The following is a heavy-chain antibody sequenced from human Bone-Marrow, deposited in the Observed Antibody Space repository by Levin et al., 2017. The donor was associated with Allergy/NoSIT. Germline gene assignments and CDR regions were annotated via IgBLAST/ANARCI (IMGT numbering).Heavy chain of an antibody. CDR1: GGSFSGYY. CDR3: ARKWEVDPLFDI. D-gene: IGHD1-26*01. V-gene: IGHV4-34*01. J-gene: IGHJ3*02. Sequence: PSETLSLTCGVYGGSFSGYYWSWIRQPPGKGLEWIGEINHSGSTNYNPSLKSRVTTSVDTSKNQFSLRLSSATAADTAVYYCARKWEVDPLFDIWGRGTMVTVSS. CDR2: INHSGST.